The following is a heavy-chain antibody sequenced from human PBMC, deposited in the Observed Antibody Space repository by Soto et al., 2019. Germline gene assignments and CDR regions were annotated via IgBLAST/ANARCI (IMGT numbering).Heavy chain of an antibody. CDR1: GGSVSSGSYY. D-gene: IGHD4-17*01. CDR2: IYYSGST. CDR3: ARSFGDYVGGWFDP. V-gene: IGHV4-61*01. Sequence: QVQLQESGPGLVKPSETLSLTCTVSGGSVSSGSYYWSWIRQPPGKGLEWIGYIYYSGSTYYNPSLKIRVTISVDTSKNQFSLKLSSVSAADTAVYYCARSFGDYVGGWFDPWGQGTLVTVSS. J-gene: IGHJ5*02.